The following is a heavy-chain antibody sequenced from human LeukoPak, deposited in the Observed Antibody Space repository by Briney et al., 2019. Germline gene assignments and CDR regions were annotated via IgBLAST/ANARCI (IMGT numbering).Heavy chain of an antibody. J-gene: IGHJ4*02. D-gene: IGHD3-10*01. Sequence: GGSLRLSCAASGPTSSNNGMGWVRQAAGKGLEWVSTVSGSGDATHYADSVKGRFTISRDNSKNTLYLQMNSLTAEDTAVYFCAKDTGGPHFYDYWGQGTLVTVSS. CDR2: VSGSGDAT. CDR3: AKDTGGPHFYDY. CDR1: GPTSSNNG. V-gene: IGHV3-23*01.